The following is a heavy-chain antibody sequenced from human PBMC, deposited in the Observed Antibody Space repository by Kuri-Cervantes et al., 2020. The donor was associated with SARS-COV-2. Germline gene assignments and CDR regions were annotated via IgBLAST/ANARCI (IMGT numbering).Heavy chain of an antibody. Sequence: GESPKLSCAASGFTFRSYSMNWVRQTPGKGLEWVSSIDSSSDYIYYADSVKGRFTISRDNANNSLSLQMNSLGAEDTAVYYCARAKLGGYDAFDLWGQGTMVTVSS. CDR1: GFTFRSYS. CDR3: ARAKLGGYDAFDL. J-gene: IGHJ3*01. CDR2: IDSSSDYI. V-gene: IGHV3-21*01. D-gene: IGHD3-22*01.